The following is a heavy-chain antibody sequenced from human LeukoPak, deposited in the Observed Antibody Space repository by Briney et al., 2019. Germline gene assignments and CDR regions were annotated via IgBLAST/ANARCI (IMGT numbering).Heavy chain of an antibody. D-gene: IGHD6-19*01. V-gene: IGHV3-30*04. CDR1: GFTFSSYA. CDR2: ISYDGSNK. Sequence: GRSLRLSCAASGFTFSSYAMHWVRQAPGKGLEWVAVISYDGSNKYYADSVKGRFTISRDNSKNTLYLQMNSLRAEDTAVYYCARDPAVAGIPWYYFDYWGQGTLVTVSS. J-gene: IGHJ4*02. CDR3: ARDPAVAGIPWYYFDY.